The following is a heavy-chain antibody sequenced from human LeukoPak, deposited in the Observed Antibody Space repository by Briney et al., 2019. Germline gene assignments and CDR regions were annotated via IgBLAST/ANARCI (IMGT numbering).Heavy chain of an antibody. CDR2: ISGSGGST. V-gene: IGHV3-23*01. CDR1: GFTFSSYA. CDR3: AKGPYIVYDLNYFDY. D-gene: IGHD5/OR15-5a*01. Sequence: PGGSLRLSCAASGFTFSSYAMSWVRQAPGKGLEWVSAISGSGGSTYYADSVKGRFTISRDNSKNTLYLQMNSLRAEDTAVYYCAKGPYIVYDLNYFDYWGQGTLVTVSS. J-gene: IGHJ4*02.